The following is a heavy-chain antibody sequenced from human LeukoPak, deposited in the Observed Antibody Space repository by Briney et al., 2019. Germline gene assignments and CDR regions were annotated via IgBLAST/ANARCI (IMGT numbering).Heavy chain of an antibody. CDR3: AKSRGIYDNSGWRTYDF. J-gene: IGHJ4*02. Sequence: PGGSLRLSCAASGFTFSSYSMNWVRQAPGKGLEWVSVISENGGSTYYADSVKGRFTISRDNSKNTLYLQMNSLRAEDTAIYYCAKSRGIYDNSGWRTYDFWGQGTLVTVSS. D-gene: IGHD6-19*01. CDR2: ISENGGST. V-gene: IGHV3-23*01. CDR1: GFTFSSYS.